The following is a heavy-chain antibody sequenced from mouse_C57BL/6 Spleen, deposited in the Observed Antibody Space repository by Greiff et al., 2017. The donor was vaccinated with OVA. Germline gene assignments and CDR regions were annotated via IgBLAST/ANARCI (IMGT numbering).Heavy chain of an antibody. CDR1: GFTFSSYA. CDR2: ISSGGDYI. CDR3: TRERLLPFAY. J-gene: IGHJ3*01. D-gene: IGHD2-3*01. V-gene: IGHV5-9-1*02. Sequence: EVMLVESGEGLVKPGGSLKLSCAASGFTFSSYAMSWVRQTPEKRLEWVAYISSGGDYIYYADTVKGRFTISRDNARNTLYLQMSSLKSEDTAMYYCTRERLLPFAYWGQGTLVTVSA.